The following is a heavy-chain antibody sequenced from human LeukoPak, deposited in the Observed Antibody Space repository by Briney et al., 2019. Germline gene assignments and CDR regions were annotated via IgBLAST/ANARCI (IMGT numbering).Heavy chain of an antibody. CDR3: ARERRCSSTSCYKSYGGNDAFDI. CDR1: GYTFTGYY. D-gene: IGHD2-2*02. V-gene: IGHV1-69*05. J-gene: IGHJ3*02. CDR2: SIPIFGTA. Sequence: SVKVSCKASGYTFTGYYMHWVRQAPGQGLEWMGGSIPIFGTANYAQKFQGRVTITTDESTRTAYMELRSLRSEDTAVYYCARERRCSSTSCYKSYGGNDAFDIWGQGTMVTVSS.